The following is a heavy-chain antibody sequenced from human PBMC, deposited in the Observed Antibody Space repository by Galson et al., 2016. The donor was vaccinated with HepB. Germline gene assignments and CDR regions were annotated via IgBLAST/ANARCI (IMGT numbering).Heavy chain of an antibody. V-gene: IGHV3-23*01. J-gene: IGHJ4*02. CDR2: ISGSGNST. CDR1: GFTFSNYA. CDR3: AEVRLLIDY. Sequence: SLRLSCAASGFTFSNYAMSWVRQAPGKGLEWVSGISGSGNSTYYADSVKGRFIISRDNSNNTLYLQMNSLRAEDTAIYYCAEVRLLIDYWGQGTLVTVSS.